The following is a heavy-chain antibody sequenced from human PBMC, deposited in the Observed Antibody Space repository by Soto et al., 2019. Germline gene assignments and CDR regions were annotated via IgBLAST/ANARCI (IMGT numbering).Heavy chain of an antibody. D-gene: IGHD1-26*01. CDR3: AREGHLGEKYNWFDL. Sequence: SETLSLTCTVSGDSLISTHNYWAWLRHLPGKGLEWLGYIYYTGGTYFNPSLRSRLSMSVDTSTNQFSLNLSSVTVADTAVSYCAREGHLGEKYNWFDLWGQGSLVTV. V-gene: IGHV4-31*03. J-gene: IGHJ5*02. CDR1: GDSLISTHNY. CDR2: IYYTGGT.